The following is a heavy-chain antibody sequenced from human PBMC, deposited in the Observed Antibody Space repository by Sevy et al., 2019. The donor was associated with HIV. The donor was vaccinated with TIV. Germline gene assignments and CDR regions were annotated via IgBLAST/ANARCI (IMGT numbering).Heavy chain of an antibody. J-gene: IGHJ4*02. CDR3: ARVLRSAGTYYYYFDY. CDR1: GFTFSSYE. D-gene: IGHD6-13*01. V-gene: IGHV3-48*03. CDR2: ISSSGSTI. Sequence: GGSLRLSCAASGFTFSSYEMNWVRQAPGKGLEWVSYISSSGSTIYYADSVKGRFTISRDNAKNSLYLQMNSLRAEDTAVYYCARVLRSAGTYYYYFDYWGQGTQVTVSS.